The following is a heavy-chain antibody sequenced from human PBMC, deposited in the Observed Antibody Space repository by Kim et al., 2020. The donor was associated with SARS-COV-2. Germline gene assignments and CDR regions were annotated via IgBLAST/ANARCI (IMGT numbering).Heavy chain of an antibody. CDR1: GGTFSSYA. J-gene: IGHJ4*02. D-gene: IGHD3-10*01. V-gene: IGHV1-69*13. CDR2: IIPIFGTA. Sequence: SVKVSCKASGGTFSSYAISWVRQAPGQGLEWMGGIIPIFGTANYAQKFQDRVTITADESTSTAYMELSSLRSEDTAVYYCAGVLLWFGELFDFDYWGQGTLVTVSS. CDR3: AGVLLWFGELFDFDY.